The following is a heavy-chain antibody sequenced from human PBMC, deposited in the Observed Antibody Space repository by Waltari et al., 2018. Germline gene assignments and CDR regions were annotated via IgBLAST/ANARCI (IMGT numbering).Heavy chain of an antibody. V-gene: IGHV4-38-2*01. Sequence: QVQLQESGPGLVKPSETLSLTCAVPGYSISSGYYWGWLRQPPGKGREWIGSTYHSGRTYYNPSLKSRVTISVDTSKNQFSLKLSSVTAADTAVYYCARSLGSLLRRQGAFDIWGQGTMVTVSS. D-gene: IGHD4-17*01. J-gene: IGHJ3*02. CDR1: GYSISSGYY. CDR2: TYHSGRT. CDR3: ARSLGSLLRRQGAFDI.